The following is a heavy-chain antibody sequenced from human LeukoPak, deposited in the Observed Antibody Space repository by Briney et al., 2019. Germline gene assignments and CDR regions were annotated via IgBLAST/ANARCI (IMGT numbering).Heavy chain of an antibody. CDR2: ISAYNGNT. V-gene: IGHV1-18*01. J-gene: IGHJ3*02. CDR3: ARGRQQWLVGGAFDI. CDR1: GYTFINYV. D-gene: IGHD6-19*01. Sequence: ASVKVSCKASGYTFINYVISWVRQAPGQGLEWMGWISAYNGNTNYAQKFQGRVTMTTDTSTSTVYMGLRSLTSDDTAVYYCARGRQQWLVGGAFDIWGQGTMVTVSS.